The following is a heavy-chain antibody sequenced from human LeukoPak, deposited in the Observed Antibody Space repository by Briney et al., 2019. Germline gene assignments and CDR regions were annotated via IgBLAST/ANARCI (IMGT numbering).Heavy chain of an antibody. J-gene: IGHJ4*02. Sequence: GGSLRLSCAASGFTFSSYGMHWVRQAPGKGLEWVAVISYDGSNKYYADSVKGRFTISRDNSKNTLYLQMNSLRVGDTAIYYCARDLPPLDYWGQGTLVTVSS. V-gene: IGHV3-30*03. CDR2: ISYDGSNK. CDR1: GFTFSSYG. CDR3: ARDLPPLDY.